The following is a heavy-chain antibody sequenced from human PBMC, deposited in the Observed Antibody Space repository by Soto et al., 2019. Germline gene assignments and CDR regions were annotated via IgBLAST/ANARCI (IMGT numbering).Heavy chain of an antibody. Sequence: ASVKVSCKASGYTFTSYVIHWVRQAPGQRLEWMGWINAGNGNTKYSQKFQGRVTITRDTSASTAYMELSSLISEDTAMYYCARDRCTNGVCYTRSFDYWGQGTLVTVSS. D-gene: IGHD2-8*01. V-gene: IGHV1-3*01. J-gene: IGHJ4*02. CDR3: ARDRCTNGVCYTRSFDY. CDR2: INAGNGNT. CDR1: GYTFTSYV.